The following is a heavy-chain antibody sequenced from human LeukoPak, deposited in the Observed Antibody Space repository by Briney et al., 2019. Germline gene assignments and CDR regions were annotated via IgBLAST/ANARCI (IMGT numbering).Heavy chain of an antibody. J-gene: IGHJ4*02. CDR2: ISYDGSNK. CDR1: GFTFSSYA. V-gene: IGHV3-30-3*01. D-gene: IGHD1/OR15-1a*01. Sequence: GRSLRLSCAASGFTFSSYAMHWVRQAPGKGLEWVAVISYDGSNKYYADSVKGRFTISRDNSKDTLYLRMNSLRAEDTAVYHCAENSALEYWGQGTLVTVSS. CDR3: AENSALEY.